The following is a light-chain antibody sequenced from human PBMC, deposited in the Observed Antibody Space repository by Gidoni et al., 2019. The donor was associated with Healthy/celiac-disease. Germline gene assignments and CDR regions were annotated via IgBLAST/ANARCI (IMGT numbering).Light chain of an antibody. CDR2: SNN. J-gene: IGLJ2*01. Sequence: QSVLTQPPSESGTPGQRVTISCSGSSSNIGSNTVNWYQHLPGTAPKLLIYSNNQRPLGVPYLFSGSKSGTSASLAISGLQSEDEADYYCAAWDDSLNGRVFGGGTKLTVL. V-gene: IGLV1-44*01. CDR3: AAWDDSLNGRV. CDR1: SSNIGSNT.